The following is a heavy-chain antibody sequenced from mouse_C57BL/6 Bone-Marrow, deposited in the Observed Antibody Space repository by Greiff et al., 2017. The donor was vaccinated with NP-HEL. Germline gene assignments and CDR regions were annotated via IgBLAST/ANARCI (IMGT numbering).Heavy chain of an antibody. Sequence: VKLQESGPELVKPGASVKISCKASGYAFSSSWMNWVKQRPGKGLEWIGRFYPGDGDTNYNGKFKGKATLTADKSSSTAYMQLSRLTSEDSAVYFCAIRPYRDFDYWGQGTTLTASS. CDR1: GYAFSSSW. D-gene: IGHD2-14*01. J-gene: IGHJ2*01. V-gene: IGHV1-82*01. CDR2: FYPGDGDT. CDR3: AIRPYRDFDY.